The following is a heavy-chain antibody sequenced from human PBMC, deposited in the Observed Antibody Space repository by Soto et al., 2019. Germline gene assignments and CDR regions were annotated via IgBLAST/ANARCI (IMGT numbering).Heavy chain of an antibody. D-gene: IGHD1-26*01. CDR1: GFTFSSNG. V-gene: IGHV3-23*01. CDR3: AKGKGVGATPDGANC. CDR2: IRSDGDTT. Sequence: EVQVLESGGGLVQPGGSLRLSCAASGFTFSSNGMNWVRQAPGKGLEWVSGIRSDGDTTYNADSVKGRFTVSRDTSKNAEYLQMNGLSDEDTAIYYCAKGKGVGATPDGANCWGQGTLVTVSS. J-gene: IGHJ4*02.